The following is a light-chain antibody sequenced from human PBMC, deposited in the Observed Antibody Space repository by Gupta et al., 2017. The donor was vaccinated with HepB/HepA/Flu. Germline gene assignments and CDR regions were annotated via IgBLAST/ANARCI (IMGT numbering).Light chain of an antibody. J-gene: IGKJ4*01. Sequence: IVLMQSSGTLSLSPGERATLHCRASQSVSNSYLAWYQQKPGHAPRLLIYRTSTRAAGIPDRCSGSGSGTDFTLTITRLEPEDFAVYYCQQFGGSFPLTFGGGTKVEIK. CDR1: QSVSNSY. CDR3: QQFGGSFPLT. V-gene: IGKV3-20*01. CDR2: RTS.